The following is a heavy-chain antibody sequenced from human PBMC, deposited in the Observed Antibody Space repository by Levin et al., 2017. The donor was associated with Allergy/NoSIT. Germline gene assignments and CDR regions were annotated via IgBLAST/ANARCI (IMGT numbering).Heavy chain of an antibody. CDR2: ISWNSGSI. V-gene: IGHV3-9*01. CDR3: AKVGSSGYSYGHMYYFDY. Sequence: PGGSLRLSCAASGFTFDDYAMHWVRQAPGKGLEWVSGISWNSGSIGYADSVKGRFTISRDNAKNSLYLQMNSLRAEDTALYYCAKVGSSGYSYGHMYYFDYWGKGTLVTVSS. J-gene: IGHJ4*02. D-gene: IGHD5-18*01. CDR1: GFTFDDYA.